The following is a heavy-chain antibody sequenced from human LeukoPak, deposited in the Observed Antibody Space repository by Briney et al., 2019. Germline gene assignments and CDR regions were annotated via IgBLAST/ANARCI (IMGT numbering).Heavy chain of an antibody. CDR2: INPNSGGT. CDR3: ARDLYDFWSGRGDFDY. Sequence: GASVKVSCKASGYTFTGYYMHWVRQAPGQGLEWMGWINPNSGGTNYAQKLQGRVTMTTDTSTSTAYMELRSLRSDDTAVYYCARDLYDFWSGRGDFDYWGQGTLVTVSS. V-gene: IGHV1-2*02. D-gene: IGHD3-3*01. CDR1: GYTFTGYY. J-gene: IGHJ4*02.